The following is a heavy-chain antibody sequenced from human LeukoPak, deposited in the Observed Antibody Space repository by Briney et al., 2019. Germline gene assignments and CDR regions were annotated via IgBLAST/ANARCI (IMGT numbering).Heavy chain of an antibody. CDR1: GGSISSGGYY. CDR3: ARTEIAAAGNDY. CDR2: IYYSGST. D-gene: IGHD6-13*01. J-gene: IGHJ4*02. Sequence: SETLSLTCTVSGGSISSGGYYWSWIRQHPGKGLEWIGYIYYSGSTYYNPSLKSRVTISVDTSKNQFSLKLSSVTAADTAVYYCARTEIAAAGNDYWGQGTLVTVSS. V-gene: IGHV4-31*03.